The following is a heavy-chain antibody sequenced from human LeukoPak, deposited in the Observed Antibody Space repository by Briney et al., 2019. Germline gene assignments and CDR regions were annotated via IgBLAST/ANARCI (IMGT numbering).Heavy chain of an antibody. J-gene: IGHJ4*02. CDR1: GFTFSSYA. CDR2: INHSGST. V-gene: IGHV4-34*01. Sequence: GSLRLSCAASGFTFSSYAMSWIRQPPGKGLEWIGEINHSGSTNYNPSLKSRVTISVDASKNQFSLKLSSVTAADTAVYYCARGGWELPEGSLDYWGQGTLVTVSS. D-gene: IGHD1-26*01. CDR3: ARGGWELPEGSLDY.